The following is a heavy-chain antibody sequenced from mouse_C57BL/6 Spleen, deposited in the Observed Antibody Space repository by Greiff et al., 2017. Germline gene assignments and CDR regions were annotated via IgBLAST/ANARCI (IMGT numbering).Heavy chain of an antibody. CDR2: IWRGGST. Sequence: VQLQQSGLGLVQPSQSLSITCTVSGFSLTSYGVHWVRQSPGKGLEWLGVIWRGGSTDYNAAFISRLGISKDNSKGQVFFKMNSRQADDTAIYYCGREGYGSSYAMDDWGQGTSVTVSS. J-gene: IGHJ4*01. CDR1: GFSLTSYG. V-gene: IGHV2-2*01. D-gene: IGHD1-1*01. CDR3: GREGYGSSYAMDD.